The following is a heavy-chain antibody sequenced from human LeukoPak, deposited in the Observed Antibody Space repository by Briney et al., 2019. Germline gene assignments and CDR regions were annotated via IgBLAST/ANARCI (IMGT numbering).Heavy chain of an antibody. CDR2: ISWNSGSI. V-gene: IGHV3-9*01. Sequence: GRSLRLSCAASGFTFDDYAMHWVRQAPGKGLEWVSGISWNSGSIGYADSVKGRFTISRDNAKNSLYLQMNSLRAEDTALYYCAKDTRYDSSGSYDYWGQGTLVTVSS. D-gene: IGHD3-22*01. CDR3: AKDTRYDSSGSYDY. CDR1: GFTFDDYA. J-gene: IGHJ4*02.